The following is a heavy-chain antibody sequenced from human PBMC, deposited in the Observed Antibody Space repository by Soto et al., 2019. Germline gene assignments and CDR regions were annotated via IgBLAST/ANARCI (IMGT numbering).Heavy chain of an antibody. J-gene: IGHJ4*02. CDR3: VRDAWGIFH. D-gene: IGHD3-16*01. Sequence: GGSLRLSCAASGFTFSNYWMHWVRQVPGKGLVWVSHINGDGTGTTYADSVKGRFTISRDNAKNTLYLQMNSLRAEDTAVYYCVRDAWGIFHCGQGTLVTVSS. CDR2: INGDGTGT. CDR1: GFTFSNYW. V-gene: IGHV3-74*01.